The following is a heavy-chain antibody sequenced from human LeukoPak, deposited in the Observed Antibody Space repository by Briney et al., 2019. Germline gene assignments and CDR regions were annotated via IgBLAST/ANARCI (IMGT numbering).Heavy chain of an antibody. CDR2: ISYDGSNK. CDR3: ARDGGDAAGPSKGDNNYYYGMDV. CDR1: GFTFSSYW. V-gene: IGHV3-30-3*01. D-gene: IGHD6-13*01. J-gene: IGHJ6*02. Sequence: GGSLRLSCAASGFTFSSYWMHWVRQAPGKGLEWVAVISYDGSNKYYADSVKGRFTISRDNSKNTLYLQMNSLRAEDTAVYYCARDGGDAAGPSKGDNNYYYGMDVWGQGTTVTVSS.